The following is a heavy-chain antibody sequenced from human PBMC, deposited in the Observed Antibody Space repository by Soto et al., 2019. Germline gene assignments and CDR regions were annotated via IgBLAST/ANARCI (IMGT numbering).Heavy chain of an antibody. J-gene: IGHJ4*02. CDR1: GYSFTSYW. Sequence: EVQLVQSGAEVKKPGESLKISCKGSGYSFTSYWIAWVRQMPGKGLEWMGIIYPGDSDTRYSPSFEGQVTISADKSISTAYLQWGSREASDTAMYYCARGSGSYYHPLGCWGQGTLVTVSS. V-gene: IGHV5-51*03. CDR3: ARGSGSYYHPLGC. D-gene: IGHD3-10*01. CDR2: IYPGDSDT.